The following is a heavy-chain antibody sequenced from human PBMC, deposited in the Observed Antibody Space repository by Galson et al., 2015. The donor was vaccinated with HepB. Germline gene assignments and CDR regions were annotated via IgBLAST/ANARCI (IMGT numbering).Heavy chain of an antibody. V-gene: IGHV3-30*18. D-gene: IGHD2-15*01. CDR2: ISYDGSNK. J-gene: IGHJ4*02. CDR1: GFTFSSYG. Sequence: SLRLSCAASGFTFSSYGMHWVRQAPGKGLEWVAVISYDGSNKYYADSVKGRFTISRDNSKNTLYLQMNSLRAEDTAVYYCAKGERSGSLATIDYWGQGTLVTVSS. CDR3: AKGERSGSLATIDY.